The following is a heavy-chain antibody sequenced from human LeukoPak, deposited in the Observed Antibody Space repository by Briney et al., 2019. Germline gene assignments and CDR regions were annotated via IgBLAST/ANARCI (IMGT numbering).Heavy chain of an antibody. CDR3: TRLSPGYSSGWSGFDP. Sequence: GGSLRLSCAASGFTFSGSAMHWVRQASGKGLEWVGRIRSKANSYATAYAASVKGRFTISRDDSKNTAYLQMNSLKTEDTAVYYCTRLSPGYSSGWSGFDPWGQGTLVTVSS. D-gene: IGHD6-19*01. J-gene: IGHJ5*02. V-gene: IGHV3-73*01. CDR2: IRSKANSYAT. CDR1: GFTFSGSA.